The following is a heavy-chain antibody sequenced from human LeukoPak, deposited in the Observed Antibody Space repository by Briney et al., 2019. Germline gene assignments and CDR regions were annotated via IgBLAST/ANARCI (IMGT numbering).Heavy chain of an antibody. J-gene: IGHJ2*01. CDR2: IYYSGST. V-gene: IGHV4-59*01. CDR3: ASAPPYSDILTGYQPDRYFDL. Sequence: SETLSLTCTVSGGSISSYYWSWIRQPPGKGLEWIGYIYYSGSTNYNPSLTSRVTISVDTSKNQFSLKLSSLTAADTAVYYCASAPPYSDILTGYQPDRYFDLWRRGTLVTVSS. CDR1: GGSISSYY. D-gene: IGHD3-9*01.